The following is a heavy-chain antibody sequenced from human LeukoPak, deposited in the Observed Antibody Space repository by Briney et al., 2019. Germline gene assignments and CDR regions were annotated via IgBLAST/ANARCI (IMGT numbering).Heavy chain of an antibody. CDR1: GGSFSGYY. CDR2: IYYGGYT. D-gene: IGHD3-3*01. Sequence: SETLSLTCAVYGGSFSGYYWGWIRQPPGKGLEWIGSIYYGGYTYYNPSLKSRVTISVDTSKNQFSLKLSSVTAADTAIYYCQSRFLEWLLDYWGQGTLVTVSS. J-gene: IGHJ4*02. CDR3: QSRFLEWLLDY. V-gene: IGHV4-39*01.